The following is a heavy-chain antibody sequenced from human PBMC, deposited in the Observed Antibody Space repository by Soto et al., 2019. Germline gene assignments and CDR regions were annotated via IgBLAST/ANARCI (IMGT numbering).Heavy chain of an antibody. D-gene: IGHD1-26*01. J-gene: IGHJ4*02. Sequence: QVQLVESGGGVVQPGRSLRLSCAASGFTFSSYGMHWVRQAPGKGLEWVAVIWYDGSNKYYADSVKGRFTISRDNSKNTLYLQMNSLRAEDTAVYYCARDAVGGSYAVDWGQGTLVTVSS. CDR2: IWYDGSNK. CDR3: ARDAVGGSYAVD. V-gene: IGHV3-33*01. CDR1: GFTFSSYG.